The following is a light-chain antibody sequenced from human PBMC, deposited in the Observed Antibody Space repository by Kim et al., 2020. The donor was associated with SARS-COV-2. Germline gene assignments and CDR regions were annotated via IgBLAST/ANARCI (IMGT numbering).Light chain of an antibody. Sequence: SVSVGDRVTITCRASQSISSWLAWYQQKPGKAPKLLIYKASSLESGVPSRFSGSGSGTEFTLTISSLQPDDFATYYCQQYNSYPYTFGQGTKLEIK. V-gene: IGKV1-5*03. CDR1: QSISSW. CDR3: QQYNSYPYT. J-gene: IGKJ2*01. CDR2: KAS.